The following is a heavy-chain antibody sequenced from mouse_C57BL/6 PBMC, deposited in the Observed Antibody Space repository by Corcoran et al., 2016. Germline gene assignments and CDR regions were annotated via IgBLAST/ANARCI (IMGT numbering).Heavy chain of an antibody. V-gene: IGHV1-80*01. CDR2: IYPGDGDT. Sequence: QVQLQQSGAELVKPGASVKISCKASGYAFSSYWMNWVKQRPGKGLEWIGQIYPGDGDTNYNGKFKGKATLTADKSSSTAYMQLSSLTSEDSAVYFCARSDDPYYAMDYWGQGTSVTVSS. CDR3: ARSDDPYYAMDY. CDR1: GYAFSSYW. J-gene: IGHJ4*01.